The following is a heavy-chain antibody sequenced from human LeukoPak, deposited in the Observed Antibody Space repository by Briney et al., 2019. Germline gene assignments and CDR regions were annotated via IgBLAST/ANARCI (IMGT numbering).Heavy chain of an antibody. CDR1: GFTFSSYE. J-gene: IGHJ4*01. V-gene: IGHV3-48*03. D-gene: IGHD6-19*01. Sequence: GGSLRLSCAASGFTFSSYEMNWVRQAPGKALEWVSYISSSSDIIYYADSVEGRFTISRDDAKKSLYLQMNSLRAEDTAVYYCARGGFNSGRFSFHYWGHGTLVTVSS. CDR2: ISSSSDII. CDR3: ARGGFNSGRFSFHY.